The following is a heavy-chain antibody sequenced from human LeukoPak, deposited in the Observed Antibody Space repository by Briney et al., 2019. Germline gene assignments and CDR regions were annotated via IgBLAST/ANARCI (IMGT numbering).Heavy chain of an antibody. V-gene: IGHV3-73*01. J-gene: IGHJ4*02. CDR3: TRRAFMVRGVIIDDY. Sequence: GGSLRLSCAASGFTFSGSAMHWVRQASGKGLEWVGRIRGKANSYATAYAASVKGRFTISRDDSKNTAYLQMNSLKTEDTAVYYCTRRAFMVRGVIIDDYWGQGTLVTVSS. D-gene: IGHD3-10*01. CDR1: GFTFSGSA. CDR2: IRGKANSYAT.